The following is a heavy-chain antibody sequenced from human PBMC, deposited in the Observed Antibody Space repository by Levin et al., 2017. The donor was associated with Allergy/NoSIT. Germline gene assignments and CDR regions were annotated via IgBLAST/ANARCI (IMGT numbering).Heavy chain of an antibody. V-gene: IGHV3-23*01. J-gene: IGHJ4*02. CDR1: GFTFSSYA. D-gene: IGHD6-6*01. CDR3: AKDQGPDKSIVARPFDY. Sequence: GESLKISCAASGFTFSSYAMSWVRQAPGKGLEWVSGMSGSGGSTYYADSVKGRFTISRDYSKNTLYLQMNSLRAEDTAVYYCAKDQGPDKSIVARPFDYWGQGTLVTVSS. CDR2: MSGSGGST.